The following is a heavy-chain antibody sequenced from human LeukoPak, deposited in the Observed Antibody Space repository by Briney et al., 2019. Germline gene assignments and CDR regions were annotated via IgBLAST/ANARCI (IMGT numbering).Heavy chain of an antibody. Sequence: GGSLRLSCAASGFTFSSYSMNWVRQAPGEGLEWVSSISSSSSYIYYADSVKGRFTISRDNAKNSLYLQMNSLRAEDTAVYYCARELGYSRLVDYWGQGTLVTVSS. CDR1: GFTFSSYS. CDR2: ISSSSSYI. CDR3: ARELGYSRLVDY. V-gene: IGHV3-21*01. D-gene: IGHD6-13*01. J-gene: IGHJ4*02.